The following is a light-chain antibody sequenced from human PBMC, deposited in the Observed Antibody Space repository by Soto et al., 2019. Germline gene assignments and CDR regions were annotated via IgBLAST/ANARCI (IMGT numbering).Light chain of an antibody. CDR2: RAS. J-gene: IGKJ4*01. CDR1: QSISSW. V-gene: IGKV1-5*03. Sequence: DIQMTQSPSTLSASVEDRVTITCRASQSISSWLAWYQHKPGKAPTLLIYRASILESGVPSRFSGSGSGTEFTLTISSLQSDDFASYYCQQYNSSALTFGGGTKVEIK. CDR3: QQYNSSALT.